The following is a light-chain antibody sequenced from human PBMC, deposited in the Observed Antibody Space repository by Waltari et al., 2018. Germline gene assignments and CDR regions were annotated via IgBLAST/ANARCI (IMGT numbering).Light chain of an antibody. CDR1: QSVSIW. CDR2: KAS. CDR3: QQYNSSPWT. J-gene: IGKJ1*01. Sequence: DIQMTQSPSTLSASVGDRVTITCRASQSVSIWLAWYQQKPGKAPKLLIYKASSLESGVPSRFSGSGYGTEFTLTINSLQPDDFATYSCQQYNSSPWTFGQGTKVDVK. V-gene: IGKV1-5*03.